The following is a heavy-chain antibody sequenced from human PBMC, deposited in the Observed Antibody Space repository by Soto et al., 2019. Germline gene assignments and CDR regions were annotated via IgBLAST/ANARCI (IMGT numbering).Heavy chain of an antibody. V-gene: IGHV1-69*12. J-gene: IGHJ6*02. CDR1: GGTFSSYA. D-gene: IGHD6-6*01. CDR3: ARDPQMYSSSSFYYYGMDV. CDR2: IIPIFGTA. Sequence: QVQLVQSGAEVKKPGSSVKVSCKASGGTFSSYAISWVRQAPGQGLEWMGGIIPIFGTANYAQKFQGRVTITAAESTSTAYMELSSLRSEDTAVYYCARDPQMYSSSSFYYYGMDVWGQGTTVTVSS.